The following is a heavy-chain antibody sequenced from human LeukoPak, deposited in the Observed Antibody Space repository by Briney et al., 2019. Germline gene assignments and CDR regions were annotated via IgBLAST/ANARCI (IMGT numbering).Heavy chain of an antibody. V-gene: IGHV1-2*02. CDR1: GYTFTDYY. CDR2: INPNSGDT. CDR3: ARVRRDGYTFLADAFDI. D-gene: IGHD5-24*01. J-gene: IGHJ3*02. Sequence: GASVKVSCKASGYTFTDYYMSWVRQAPGQGLEWMGWINPNSGDTNYAQKFQGRVTMTRDTSISTAYMEVSRLRYDDTAVYYCARVRRDGYTFLADAFDIWGQGTVLTVSS.